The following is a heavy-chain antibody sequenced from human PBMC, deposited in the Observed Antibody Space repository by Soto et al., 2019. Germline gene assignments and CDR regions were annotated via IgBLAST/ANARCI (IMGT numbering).Heavy chain of an antibody. Sequence: SETLSLTCTVSGGSISSGDYYWSWIRQPPGKGLEWIGYIYYSGSTYYNPSLKSRVTISVDTSKNQFSLKLSSVTAADTAVYYCARGRVDIVAATSYGMDVWGQGTTVTVSS. CDR1: GGSISSGDYY. D-gene: IGHD5-12*01. CDR2: IYYSGST. V-gene: IGHV4-30-4*01. J-gene: IGHJ6*02. CDR3: ARGRVDIVAATSYGMDV.